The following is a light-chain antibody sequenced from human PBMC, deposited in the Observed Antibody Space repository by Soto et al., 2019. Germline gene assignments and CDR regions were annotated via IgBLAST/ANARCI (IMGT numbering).Light chain of an antibody. CDR1: QIISKW. J-gene: IGKJ4*01. CDR2: ETS. CDR3: QQTRSYPST. Sequence: DVQMTQSPSTLSTSVGERLTSTCRASQIISKWLAWYHRKPGKVPQLLIYETSILQSGVSSRFSGSGSGTDFTLTISSLQAEDFATYYCQQTRSYPSTFGGGTKVDIK. V-gene: IGKV1-5*01.